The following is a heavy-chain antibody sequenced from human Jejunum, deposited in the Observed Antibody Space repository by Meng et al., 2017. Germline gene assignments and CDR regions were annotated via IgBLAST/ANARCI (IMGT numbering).Heavy chain of an antibody. CDR2: IHPSGST. D-gene: IGHD1-14*01. CDR1: GGSSSGFY. V-gene: IGHV4-34*01. Sequence: VQQQQWGAVLLKPSETLSLTCAVYGGSSSGFYLSWIRQPPGKGLEWIGEIHPSGSTDYNPSLKSRLTISLDTSKNQFSLSLNSATAADTGIYYCTRGTDRAKSGDYWGQGTLVTVSS. J-gene: IGHJ4*02. CDR3: TRGTDRAKSGDY.